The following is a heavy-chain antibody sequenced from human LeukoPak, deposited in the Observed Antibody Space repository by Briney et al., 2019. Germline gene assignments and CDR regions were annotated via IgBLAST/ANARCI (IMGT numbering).Heavy chain of an antibody. CDR1: GGSISSSSYY. J-gene: IGHJ4*02. Sequence: SETLSLTCTVSGGSISSSSYYLGWIRQPPGKGLEWIGSIYYSGSTYYNPSLKSRVTISVDTSKNQFSLKLSSVTAADTAVYYCARADRFIFDYWGQGTLVTVSS. CDR2: IYYSGST. V-gene: IGHV4-39*07. CDR3: ARADRFIFDY.